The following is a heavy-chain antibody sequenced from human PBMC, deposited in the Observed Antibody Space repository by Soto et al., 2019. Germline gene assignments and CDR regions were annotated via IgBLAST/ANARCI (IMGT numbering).Heavy chain of an antibody. CDR3: ARDGGYTGYEEGNPFDI. CDR1: GGSISHHY. D-gene: IGHD5-12*01. Sequence: SETLSLTCTVSGGSISHHYWSWIRQPAGTRLEWIGRMYVTGTTNYNPSLKNRVSMSIDTSKNQFSLKLSSVTAADTAVYYCARDGGYTGYEEGNPFDIWGQGTMVTVSS. CDR2: MYVTGTT. J-gene: IGHJ3*02. V-gene: IGHV4-4*07.